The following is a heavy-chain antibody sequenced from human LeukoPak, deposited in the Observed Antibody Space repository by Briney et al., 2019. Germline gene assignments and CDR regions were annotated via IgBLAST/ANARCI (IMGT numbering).Heavy chain of an antibody. CDR1: GFTFSTYG. J-gene: IGHJ4*02. D-gene: IGHD3-22*01. V-gene: IGHV3-30*02. Sequence: GGSLRLSCAASGFTFSTYGMHWVRQAPGKGLEWVAFIRSDGSNKYYADSVKGRFTISRDKSKNTLYLQMNSLRAEDTALYYCAKDQSIITIVGQEYYFDYWGQGTLVTVSS. CDR3: AKDQSIITIVGQEYYFDY. CDR2: IRSDGSNK.